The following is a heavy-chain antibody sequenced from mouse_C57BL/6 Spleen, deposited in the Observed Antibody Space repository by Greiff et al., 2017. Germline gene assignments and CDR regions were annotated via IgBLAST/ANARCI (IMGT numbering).Heavy chain of an antibody. D-gene: IGHD2-1*01. CDR3: ARKRGMDGNYWFAY. Sequence: QVQLQQSGAELVRPGTSVKVSCKASGYAFTNYLIEWVKQRPGQGLEWIGVINPGSGGTNYNEKFKGKATLTADKSSSTAYMQLSSLTSEDSAVYCCARKRGMDGNYWFAYWGQGTLVTVSA. J-gene: IGHJ3*01. CDR2: INPGSGGT. CDR1: GYAFTNYL. V-gene: IGHV1-54*01.